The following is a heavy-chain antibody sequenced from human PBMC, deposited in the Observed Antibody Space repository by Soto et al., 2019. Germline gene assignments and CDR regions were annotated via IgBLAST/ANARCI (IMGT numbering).Heavy chain of an antibody. D-gene: IGHD3-3*01. Sequence: GGSLRLSCAASGFTFSSYGMHWVRQAPGKGLEWVAVISYDGSNKYYADSVKGRFTISRDNSKNTLYLQMNSLRAEDTAVYYCAKDQLSYDFTYYFDSWGQGTLVTVS. J-gene: IGHJ4*02. CDR3: AKDQLSYDFTYYFDS. CDR1: GFTFSSYG. V-gene: IGHV3-30*18. CDR2: ISYDGSNK.